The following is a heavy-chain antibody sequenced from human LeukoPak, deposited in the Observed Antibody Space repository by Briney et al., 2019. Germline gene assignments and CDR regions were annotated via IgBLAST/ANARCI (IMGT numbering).Heavy chain of an antibody. V-gene: IGHV3-64*01. CDR3: ARASSGWYGY. CDR1: GFTFSSYA. Sequence: PGGSLRLSCVVSGFTFSSYAMHWVRQAPGKGLEYVSAISSNGGSTYYANSVKGRFTISRDNSKNTLYLQMGSLRVEDMAVYYWARASSGWYGYWGQGTLVTVSS. CDR2: ISSNGGST. J-gene: IGHJ4*02. D-gene: IGHD6-19*01.